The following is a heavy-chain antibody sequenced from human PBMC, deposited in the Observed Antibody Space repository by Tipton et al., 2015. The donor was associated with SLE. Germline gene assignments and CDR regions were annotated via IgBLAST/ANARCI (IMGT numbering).Heavy chain of an antibody. CDR1: GGSISSGSYY. Sequence: GLVKPSETLSLTCTVSGGSISSGSYYWSWIRQPAGKGLEWIGHIYTSGSTNYNPSLKSRVTISVDTSKNQLSLKLSSVTAADTAVYYCATGYFDYWGQGALVIVSS. CDR2: IYTSGST. V-gene: IGHV4-61*02. CDR3: ATGYFDY. J-gene: IGHJ4*02.